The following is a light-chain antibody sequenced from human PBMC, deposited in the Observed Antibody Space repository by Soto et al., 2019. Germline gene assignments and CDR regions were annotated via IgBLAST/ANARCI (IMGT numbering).Light chain of an antibody. J-gene: IGKJ2*01. Sequence: EIVLTQSPGTLSLSPGERATLSCRASQSVRSSFFAWYQQKPGQAPRLLIYDVSVSATGIPDRFSGSGSGTDFTLTINRLEHEDVAVYYCQQYENSVMYTFGQGTKLEIK. V-gene: IGKV3-20*01. CDR3: QQYENSVMYT. CDR1: QSVRSSF. CDR2: DVS.